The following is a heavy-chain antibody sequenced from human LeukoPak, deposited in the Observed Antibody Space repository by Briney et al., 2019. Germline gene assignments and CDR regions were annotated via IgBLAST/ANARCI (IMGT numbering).Heavy chain of an antibody. CDR2: IYYSGST. V-gene: IGHV4-59*01. D-gene: IGHD1/OR15-1a*01. Sequence: EPSESLSLTCTVSGVSISSYYESWIRKPPGKGLEWIGYIYYSGSTNYNPSLKSRVTISVDTSKNQFSLKLSSVTAADTAVYYCAKMRAERTSAAINYWGQGTLVTVSS. J-gene: IGHJ4*02. CDR1: GVSISSYY. CDR3: AKMRAERTSAAINY.